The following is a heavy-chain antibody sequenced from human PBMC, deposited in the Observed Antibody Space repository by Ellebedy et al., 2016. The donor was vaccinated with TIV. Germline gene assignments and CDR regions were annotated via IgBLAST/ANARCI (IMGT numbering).Heavy chain of an antibody. CDR1: GYTFTGYY. J-gene: IGHJ4*02. V-gene: IGHV1-2*04. CDR2: INPNSGGT. D-gene: IGHD4-17*01. Sequence: AASVKVSCKASGYTFTGYYMHWVRQAPGQGLEWMGWINPNSGGTNYAQKFQGWVTMTRDTSISTAYMELSSLRSEDTAVYYCARDRDYGTFDYWGQGTLVTVSS. CDR3: ARDRDYGTFDY.